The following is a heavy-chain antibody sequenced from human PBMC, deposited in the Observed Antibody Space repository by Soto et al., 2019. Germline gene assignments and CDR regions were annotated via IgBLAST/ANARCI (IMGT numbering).Heavy chain of an antibody. V-gene: IGHV4-59*02. D-gene: IGHD6-13*01. J-gene: IGHJ5*02. CDR1: VGSVSCYF. CDR3: AKVGRIAAAGTWFDP. Sequence: KPSETLSLTCTVSVGSVSCYFWSWIRQAPGREPELIAYIHYTGSTYYNPSLKSRVTISIDTSRNQFSLKVRSVNAADTAVYYCAKVGRIAAAGTWFDPWGQGILVTVSS. CDR2: IHYTGST.